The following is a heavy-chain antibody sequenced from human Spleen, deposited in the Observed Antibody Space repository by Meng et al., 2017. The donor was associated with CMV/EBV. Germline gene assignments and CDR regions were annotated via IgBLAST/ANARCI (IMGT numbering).Heavy chain of an antibody. CDR3: ARRISFIGPLWYFDY. CDR2: ISSYNGNT. Sequence: ASVKVSCKASGYTFTQYGISWVRQAPGQGLEWMGWISSYNGNTTYAQNFQGRITISTDTSTSTTYMDLRSLRSDDTAVYFCARRISFIGPLWYFDYWGQGTLVTVSS. CDR1: GYTFTQYG. V-gene: IGHV1-18*01. J-gene: IGHJ4*02. D-gene: IGHD3-10*01.